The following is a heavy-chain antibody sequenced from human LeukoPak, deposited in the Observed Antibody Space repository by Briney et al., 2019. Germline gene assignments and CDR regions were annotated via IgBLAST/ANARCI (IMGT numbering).Heavy chain of an antibody. CDR1: GGSISSSSYY. D-gene: IGHD6-19*01. CDR3: ARERRIAVAVDY. J-gene: IGHJ4*02. Sequence: SETLSLTCTVPGGSISSSSYYWGWIRQPPGKGLEWIGSIYYSGSTYYNPSLKSRVTISVDTSKNQFSLKLSSVTAADTAVYYCARERRIAVAVDYWGQGTLVTVSS. V-gene: IGHV4-39*02. CDR2: IYYSGST.